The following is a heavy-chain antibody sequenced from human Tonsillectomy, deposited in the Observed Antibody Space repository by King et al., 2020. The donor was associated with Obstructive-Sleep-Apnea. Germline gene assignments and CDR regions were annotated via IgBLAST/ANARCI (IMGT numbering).Heavy chain of an antibody. CDR1: GFTFSRYN. CDR2: ISISRDSM. CDR3: ARGGWYDWRDRNWFDP. V-gene: IGHV3-48*04. J-gene: IGHJ5*02. D-gene: IGHD1-1*01. Sequence: VQLVESGGGLVQPGGCLRISCAASGFTFSRYNRNWGRQAPGKGLEGVAYISISRDSMYYADSVKGRFTISRDNAKNSRYLQMSNLRAEDTGVYYCARGGWYDWRDRNWFDPWGQGTLVTVSS.